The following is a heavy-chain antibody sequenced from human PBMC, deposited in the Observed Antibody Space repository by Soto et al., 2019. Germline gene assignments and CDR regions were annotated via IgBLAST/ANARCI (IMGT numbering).Heavy chain of an antibody. CDR3: ARVRFPYGMDV. V-gene: IGHV3-74*01. D-gene: IGHD3-3*01. CDR1: GFTFSSYW. J-gene: IGHJ6*02. CDR2: INSDGSST. Sequence: LRLSCAASGFTFSSYWMHWVRQAPGKGLVWVSRINSDGSSTSYADSVKGRFTISRDNAKNTLYLQVNSLRAEDTAVYYCARVRFPYGMDVWGQGTTVTVSS.